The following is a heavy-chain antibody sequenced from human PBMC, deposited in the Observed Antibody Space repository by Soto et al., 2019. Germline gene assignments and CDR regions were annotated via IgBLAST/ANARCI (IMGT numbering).Heavy chain of an antibody. V-gene: IGHV4-31*03. D-gene: IGHD4-17*01. Sequence: TLSLTCTVSGGSISSGGYYWSWIRQHPGKGLEWIGYIYYSGSTYYNPSLKSRVTISVDTSKNQFSLKLSSVTAADTAVYYCAREGRIGTVTTFDPWGQGTLVTVSS. CDR2: IYYSGST. J-gene: IGHJ5*02. CDR3: AREGRIGTVTTFDP. CDR1: GGSISSGGYY.